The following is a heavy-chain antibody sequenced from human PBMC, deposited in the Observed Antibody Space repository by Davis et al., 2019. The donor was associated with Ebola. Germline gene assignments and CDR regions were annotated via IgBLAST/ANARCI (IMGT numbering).Heavy chain of an antibody. J-gene: IGHJ5*02. Sequence: PGGSLRPSCAASGFTFSDYYMSWIRQAPGKGLEWVSYISSSSSYANYADSVKGRLTISRDNAKNSLYLQMNSLRAEDTAVYYCAREAVAEGWFDPWGQGTLVTVSS. CDR1: GFTFSDYY. CDR2: ISSSSSYA. V-gene: IGHV3-11*06. CDR3: AREAVAEGWFDP. D-gene: IGHD6-19*01.